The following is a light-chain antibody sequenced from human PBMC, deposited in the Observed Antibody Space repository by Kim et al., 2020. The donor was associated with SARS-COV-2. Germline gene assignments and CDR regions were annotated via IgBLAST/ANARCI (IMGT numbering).Light chain of an antibody. CDR1: TGSVTSNHY. J-gene: IGLJ3*02. V-gene: IGLV7-46*01. CDR2: DTN. CDR3: LLYYGGRRV. Sequence: QAVVTQEPSLTVSPGGTVTLTCDSTTGSVTSNHYAFWFRQRPGQVPKTLIYDTNKRQSWTPSRFSGSLRGGKAALTLSGAQAEDEADYYCLLYYGGRRVFGGGTQLTVL.